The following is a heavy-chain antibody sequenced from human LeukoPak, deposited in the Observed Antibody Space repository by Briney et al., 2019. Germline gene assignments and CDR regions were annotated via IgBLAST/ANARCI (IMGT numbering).Heavy chain of an antibody. J-gene: IGHJ4*02. Sequence: PSETLSLTCTVSGGSISSSSYYLGWIRHPPGKGLEWIGSIYYSGSTYYNPSLKSRVTISVDTSKNQFSLKLSSVTAADTAVYYCARLAPYGAKRTPMDWGQGTLVTVSS. CDR3: ARLAPYGAKRTPMD. CDR1: GGSISSSSYY. CDR2: IYYSGST. V-gene: IGHV4-39*01. D-gene: IGHD4/OR15-4a*01.